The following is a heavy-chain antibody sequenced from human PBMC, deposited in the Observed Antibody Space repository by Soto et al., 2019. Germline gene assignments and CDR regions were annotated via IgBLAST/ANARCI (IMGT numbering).Heavy chain of an antibody. CDR3: ARDPNGDYIGAFDF. J-gene: IGHJ3*01. Sequence: EVQVLESGGGLVQPGGSLRLSCTASGFIFPNYAMMWVRQAPGKGLEWVSAITGGGGGAQYADSVRGRLIISRDNSKNTVYLEMSSVRAEDTAIYYCARDPNGDYIGAFDFWGQGISVTVSS. V-gene: IGHV3-23*01. CDR2: ITGGGGGA. CDR1: GFIFPNYA. D-gene: IGHD4-17*01.